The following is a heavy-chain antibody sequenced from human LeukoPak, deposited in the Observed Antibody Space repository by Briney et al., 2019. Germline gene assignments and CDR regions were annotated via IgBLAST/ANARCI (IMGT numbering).Heavy chain of an antibody. CDR2: LIPIFGTA. CDR1: RGTFSTYA. J-gene: IGHJ5*02. V-gene: IGHV1-69*13. D-gene: IGHD1-1*01. CDR3: ARIIWSPGLHYNWFDP. Sequence: GASVKVSCKASRGTFSTYAISWVRQAPGQGLEWMGGLIPIFGTANYAQKFQGRVTITADESTSTAYMELSSLRSDDTAVYYCARIIWSPGLHYNWFDPWGQGTLVTVSS.